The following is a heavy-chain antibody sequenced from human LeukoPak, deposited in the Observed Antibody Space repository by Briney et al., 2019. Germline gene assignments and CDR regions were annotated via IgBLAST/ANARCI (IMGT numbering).Heavy chain of an antibody. Sequence: GGSLRLSCAASGFTFSSYGMHWVRQAPGKGLEWVAVISYDGSNKYYADSVKGRFTISRDNSKNTLYLQMNSLRAEDTAVYYCAKDRHCSGGSCYPYYYYYYGMDAWGKGTTVTVSS. D-gene: IGHD2-15*01. CDR3: AKDRHCSGGSCYPYYYYYYGMDA. V-gene: IGHV3-30*18. CDR2: ISYDGSNK. CDR1: GFTFSSYG. J-gene: IGHJ6*04.